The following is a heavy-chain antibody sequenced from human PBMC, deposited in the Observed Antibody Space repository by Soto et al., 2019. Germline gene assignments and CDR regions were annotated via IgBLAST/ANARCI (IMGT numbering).Heavy chain of an antibody. CDR1: GDTFSSYT. J-gene: IGHJ4*02. V-gene: IGHV1-3*01. D-gene: IGHD6-13*01. CDR3: ARDRYSSSWYVGAFDY. CDR2: INVGNGNT. Sequence: QVQLVQSGAEVKKPGASVKLSCKASGDTFSSYTVYWVRQDPGQGLEWMGWINVGNGNTRYSQKFQDRVTITRDTSANTVYMELSSLRSEDTAVYYCARDRYSSSWYVGAFDYWGQGTLVTVSS.